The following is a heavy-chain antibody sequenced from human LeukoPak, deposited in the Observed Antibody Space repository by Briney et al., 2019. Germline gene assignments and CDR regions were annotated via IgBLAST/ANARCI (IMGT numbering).Heavy chain of an antibody. V-gene: IGHV4-4*02. D-gene: IGHD2-15*01. CDR1: GDSISSPKW. J-gene: IGHJ4*02. Sequence: PSETLSLTCAVSGDSISSPKWWSWVRQPPGKGLEWIGEVYHSGSANYSPSVKSRVTISVDKSKNQFSLKLTSATAADTAVYYCARDLRGIVAPPRWGQGTLVSVSS. CDR2: VYHSGSA. CDR3: ARDLRGIVAPPR.